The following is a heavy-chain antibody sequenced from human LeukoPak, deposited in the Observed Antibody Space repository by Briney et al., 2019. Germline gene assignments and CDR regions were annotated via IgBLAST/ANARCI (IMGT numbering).Heavy chain of an antibody. CDR2: IIPMLGTA. CDR1: GGSFRSYA. CDR3: ARVGGPLSYYYYMDV. V-gene: IGHV1-69*06. J-gene: IGHJ6*03. D-gene: IGHD3-16*01. Sequence: SVKVSCETSGGSFRSYAMSWVRQAPGQGLEWMGGIIPMLGTANYAQKFQGRVTISADKSTGTAYMELSRLRSEDTAVYYCARVGGPLSYYYYMDVWGKGTTVTVSS.